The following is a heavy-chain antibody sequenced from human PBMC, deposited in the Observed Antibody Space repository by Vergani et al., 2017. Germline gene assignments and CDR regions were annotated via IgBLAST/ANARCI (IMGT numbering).Heavy chain of an antibody. CDR1: GGSFSGYY. CDR2: INHSGST. CDR3: ACVNGIRYYYYCMDV. Sequence: QVQLQQWGAGLLKPSETLSLTCAVYGGSFSGYYWSWIRQPPGKGPEWIGEINHSGSTNYNPSLKSRVTISVDTSKNQFSLKLSSVTAADTAVYYCACVNGIRYYYYCMDVWSQGTTVTVSS. J-gene: IGHJ6*02. V-gene: IGHV4-34*01. D-gene: IGHD2-8*01.